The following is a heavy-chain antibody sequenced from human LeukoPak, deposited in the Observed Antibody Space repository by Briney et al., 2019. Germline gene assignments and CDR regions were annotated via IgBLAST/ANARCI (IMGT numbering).Heavy chain of an antibody. CDR1: GFTFSSYW. J-gene: IGHJ4*02. CDR3: ARERGYYYDSSGPLSFDY. CDR2: IKQDGSEK. D-gene: IGHD3-22*01. Sequence: PGGSLRLSCAASGFTFSSYWMSWVRQAPGKGLEWEANIKQDGSEKYYVDSVKGRFTISRDNAKNSLYLQMNSLRAEDTAVYYCARERGYYYDSSGPLSFDYWGQGTLVTVSS. V-gene: IGHV3-7*01.